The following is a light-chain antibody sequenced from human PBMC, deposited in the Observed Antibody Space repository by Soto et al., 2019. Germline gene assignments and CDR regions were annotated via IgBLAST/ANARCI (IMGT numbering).Light chain of an antibody. V-gene: IGLV1-51*01. CDR3: ATWDSKLSAVV. Sequence: QSVLTQPPSMSAAPGQKVPISCSGSSSNIGDNFVSWYQHLPGTAPKLLIFDNSQRPSEIPDRFFGSKSGTIATLAITAPQTGDEAVYYCATWDSKLSAVVFGGGTKLTVL. CDR2: DNS. CDR1: SSNIGDNF. J-gene: IGLJ2*01.